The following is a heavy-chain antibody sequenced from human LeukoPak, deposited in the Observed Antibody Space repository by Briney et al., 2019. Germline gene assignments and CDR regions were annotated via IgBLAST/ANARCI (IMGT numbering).Heavy chain of an antibody. CDR1: GFTFSSYA. V-gene: IGHV3-30*04. CDR2: ISYDGSNK. J-gene: IGHJ4*02. D-gene: IGHD5-18*01. CDR3: ARADTAMVLDY. Sequence: GGSLRLSCAASGFTFSSYAMHWVRQAPGKGLEWVAVISYDGSNKYYADSVKGRFTISRDNSKNTLYLQMNSLRAEDTAVYYCARADTAMVLDYWGQGTLVTVSS.